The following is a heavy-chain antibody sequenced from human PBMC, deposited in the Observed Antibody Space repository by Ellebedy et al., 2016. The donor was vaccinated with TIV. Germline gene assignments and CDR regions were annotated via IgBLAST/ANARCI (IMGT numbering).Heavy chain of an antibody. CDR1: GFTFSSYS. CDR3: ARHTGATRQFDY. CDR2: ISSSSNYM. V-gene: IGHV3-21*01. J-gene: IGHJ4*02. D-gene: IGHD1-26*01. Sequence: GESLKISCVGSGFTFSSYSMNWVRQAPGKGLEWVSSISSSSNYMPYADSVKGRFTISRDHAKNSLYLQMNSLRAEDSAVYYCARHTGATRQFDYWGQGTLVTVSS.